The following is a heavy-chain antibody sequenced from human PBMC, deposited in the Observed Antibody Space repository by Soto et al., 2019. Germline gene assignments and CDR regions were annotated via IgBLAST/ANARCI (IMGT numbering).Heavy chain of an antibody. J-gene: IGHJ4*02. CDR1: VFSLSTSGMG. V-gene: IGHV2-5*02. D-gene: IGHD6-13*01. CDR2: IYWDDDK. Sequence: SGPTLLNPTQTFTMACTFAVFSLSTSGMGVGWIRQPPGKALEWLALIYWDDDKRYSPSLKGRLTITKDTSKNQVVLTMTNMDPVDTATYYCAHYSSTSSFDYWGQGTLVTVSS. CDR3: AHYSSTSSFDY.